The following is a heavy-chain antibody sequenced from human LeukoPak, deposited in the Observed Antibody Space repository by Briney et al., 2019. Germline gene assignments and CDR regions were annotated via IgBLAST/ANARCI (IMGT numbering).Heavy chain of an antibody. CDR2: MNPNSGNT. J-gene: IGHJ4*02. D-gene: IGHD3-22*01. Sequence: PWASVKVSCKASGYTFTSYDINWVRQAPGQGLEWMGWMNPNSGNTGYAQKFQGRVTITRNTSISTAYMELSSLRSEDTAVYYCARGPHNYDDSSGYYYWGQGTLVTVSS. CDR3: ARGPHNYDDSSGYYY. V-gene: IGHV1-8*03. CDR1: GYTFTSYD.